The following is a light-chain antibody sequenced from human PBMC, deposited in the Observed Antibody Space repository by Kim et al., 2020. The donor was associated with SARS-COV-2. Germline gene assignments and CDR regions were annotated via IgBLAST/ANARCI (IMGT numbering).Light chain of an antibody. CDR1: NSDVGGYNF. CDR3: CSYAGSYTLV. V-gene: IGLV2-11*01. Sequence: QSVLTQPRSVSGSPGQSVTISCTGTNSDVGGYNFVSWYQQHPGKAPKLIIYDVSERPSGVPDRFSGSKYGSTASLTISGLQAEDEADYSCCSYAGSYTLVFGGGTQLTVL. CDR2: DVS. J-gene: IGLJ2*01.